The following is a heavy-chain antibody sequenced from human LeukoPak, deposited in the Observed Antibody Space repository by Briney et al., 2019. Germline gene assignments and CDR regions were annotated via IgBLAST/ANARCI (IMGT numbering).Heavy chain of an antibody. J-gene: IGHJ4*02. V-gene: IGHV3-23*01. Sequence: GGSLRLSCAASGFAFSNYAMSWVRQAPGKGLEWVSAVSGRDTSTYYTDSVKGRFTISRDNSKNTLYLQMNSLSAEDTAIYYCAKWGDYDVLTGYYDSDYWGQGTLVTVSS. CDR3: AKWGDYDVLTGYYDSDY. CDR1: GFAFSNYA. D-gene: IGHD3-9*01. CDR2: VSGRDTST.